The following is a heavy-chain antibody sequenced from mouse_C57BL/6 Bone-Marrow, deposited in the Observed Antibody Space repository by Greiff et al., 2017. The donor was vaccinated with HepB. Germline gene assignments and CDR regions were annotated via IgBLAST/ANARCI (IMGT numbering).Heavy chain of an antibody. Sequence: EVKLMESGPGLVKPSQSLSLTCSVTGYSITSGYYWNWIRQFPGNKLEWMGYISYDGSNNYNPSLKNRISITRDTSKNQFFLKLNSVTTEDTATYYCARGTVVAPYYFDYWGQGTTLTVSS. CDR3: ARGTVVAPYYFDY. J-gene: IGHJ2*01. D-gene: IGHD1-1*01. V-gene: IGHV3-6*01. CDR2: ISYDGSN. CDR1: GYSITSGYY.